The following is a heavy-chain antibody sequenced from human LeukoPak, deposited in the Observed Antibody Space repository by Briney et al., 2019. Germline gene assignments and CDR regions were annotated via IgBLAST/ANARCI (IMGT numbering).Heavy chain of an antibody. J-gene: IGHJ4*02. CDR2: IYWNDDK. CDR1: GGSISSGGYY. V-gene: IGHV2-5*01. Sequence: QTLSLTCTVSGGSISSGGYYWSWIRQPPGKALEWLALIYWNDDKRYSPSLKSRLTITKDTSKNQVVLTMTNMDPVDTATYYCAHTSSPVVVPAAKYYFDYWGQGTLVTVSS. D-gene: IGHD2-2*01. CDR3: AHTSSPVVVPAAKYYFDY.